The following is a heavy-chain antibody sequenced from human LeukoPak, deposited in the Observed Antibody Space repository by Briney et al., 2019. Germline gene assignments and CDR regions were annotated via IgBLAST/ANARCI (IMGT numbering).Heavy chain of an antibody. V-gene: IGHV3-7*01. CDR2: IKQDGSEK. J-gene: IGHJ3*02. Sequence: PGGSLRLSCAASGFAFSSYWMSWVRQAPGKGLEWVANIKQDGSEKYYVDSVKGRFTISRDNAKNSLYLQMNSLRAEDTAVYYCAREGIPGAFDIWGQGTMDTVSS. CDR1: GFAFSSYW. D-gene: IGHD2-21*01. CDR3: AREGIPGAFDI.